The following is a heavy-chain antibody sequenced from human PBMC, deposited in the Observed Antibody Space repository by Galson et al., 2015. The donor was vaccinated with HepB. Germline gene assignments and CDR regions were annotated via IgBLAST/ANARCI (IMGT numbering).Heavy chain of an antibody. Sequence: TLRLSCAISGFTFTNYNMNWVRQAPGKGLEWVSCISTHSDYIYYTNSVRGRFTISRDNAENSLYLQMDSLRAEDTAIYYCARGWTVVVPGAIRSNGFDLWGQGTKVIVSS. CDR3: ARGWTVVVPGAIRSNGFDL. J-gene: IGHJ3*01. CDR1: GFTFTNYN. D-gene: IGHD2-2*02. V-gene: IGHV3-21*01. CDR2: ISTHSDYI.